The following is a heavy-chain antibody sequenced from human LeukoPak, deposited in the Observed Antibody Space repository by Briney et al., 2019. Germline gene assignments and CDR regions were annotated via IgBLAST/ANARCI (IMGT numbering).Heavy chain of an antibody. CDR3: ARRARTAMAPENYFDY. CDR2: ISYDGITK. J-gene: IGHJ4*02. D-gene: IGHD5-18*01. CDR1: EFTFSNYA. V-gene: IGHV3-30-3*01. Sequence: GGSLRLSCAASEFTFSNYAMHWVRQAPGKGLEWVAVISYDGITKFYADSVKGQFTISRDNSKNTLFLQMNSLRSEDTALYYCARRARTAMAPENYFDYWGQGTLVTVSS.